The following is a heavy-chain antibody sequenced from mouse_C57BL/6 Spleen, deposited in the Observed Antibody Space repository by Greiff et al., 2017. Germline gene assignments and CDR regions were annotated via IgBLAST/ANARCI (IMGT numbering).Heavy chain of an antibody. D-gene: IGHD4-1*01. Sequence: VQLQQSGPELVKPGASVKISCKASGYSFTSYYIHWVTQRPGQGLEWIGWIYPGSGNTKYNEKFTGKATLTADTSSSTAYMQLSSLTSEDSAVYYCARTSGTFAMDYWGQGTSVTVSS. J-gene: IGHJ4*01. CDR2: IYPGSGNT. V-gene: IGHV1-66*01. CDR3: ARTSGTFAMDY. CDR1: GYSFTSYY.